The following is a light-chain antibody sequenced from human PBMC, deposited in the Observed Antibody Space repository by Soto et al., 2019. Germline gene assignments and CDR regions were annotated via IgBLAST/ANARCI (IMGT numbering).Light chain of an antibody. CDR3: SAYAGSNNFV. V-gene: IGLV2-8*01. CDR1: SSDVGDNY. J-gene: IGLJ1*01. CDR2: EVS. Sequence: QSALTQPPSASGSPGQSVTISCTGTSSDVGDNYVSWYQQHLVKAPKLIIYEVSQRPSGVPDRSSGSKSGNTASLTVSGLQTEDEADYYCSAYAGSNNFVFGSGTKVTVL.